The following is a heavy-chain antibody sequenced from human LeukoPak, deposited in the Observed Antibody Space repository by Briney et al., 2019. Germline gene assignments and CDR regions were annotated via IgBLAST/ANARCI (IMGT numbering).Heavy chain of an antibody. CDR1: GYSFTSYW. D-gene: IGHD5-24*01. J-gene: IGHJ3*02. CDR2: IYPGDSDT. V-gene: IGHV5-51*01. CDR3: ARVQVGDGYNDAFDI. Sequence: GESLKISCKGSGYSFTSYWIGWVRQMPGKGLEWMGIIYPGDSDTRYSPSFQGQVTISADKSISTAYLQWSSLKASDTAMYYCARVQVGDGYNDAFDIWGQGTMVTVSS.